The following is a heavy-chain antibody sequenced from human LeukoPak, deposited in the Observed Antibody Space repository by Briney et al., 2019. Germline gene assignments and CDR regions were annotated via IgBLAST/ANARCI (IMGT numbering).Heavy chain of an antibody. Sequence: GASVKVSCKASGYTFTSYGISWVRQAPGQGLEWMGWISAYNGNTNYAQKLQGRVTMTRDTSTSTVYMELSSLRSEDTAVYYCARVPGGYYYYGMDVWGQGTTVTVSS. CDR2: ISAYNGNT. CDR1: GYTFTSYG. J-gene: IGHJ6*02. CDR3: ARVPGGYYYYGMDV. V-gene: IGHV1-18*01.